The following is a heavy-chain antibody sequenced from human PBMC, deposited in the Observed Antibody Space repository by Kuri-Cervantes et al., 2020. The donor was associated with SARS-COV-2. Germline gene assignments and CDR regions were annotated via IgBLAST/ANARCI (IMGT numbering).Heavy chain of an antibody. D-gene: IGHD5-24*01. CDR3: ARESRDAYNLGSFDL. CDR1: GFTFSSYA. V-gene: IGHV3-23*01. Sequence: GGSLRLSCAASGFTFSSYAMSWVRQAPGKGLEWVSAISGSGGSTYYADSVKGRFTISRDNAKNSLYLQMNSLRDEDTAVYYCARESRDAYNLGSFDLWGRGTLVTVSS. CDR2: ISGSGGST. J-gene: IGHJ2*01.